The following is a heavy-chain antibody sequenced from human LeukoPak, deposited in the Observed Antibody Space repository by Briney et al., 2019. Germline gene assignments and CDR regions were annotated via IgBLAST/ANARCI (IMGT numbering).Heavy chain of an antibody. D-gene: IGHD6-13*01. CDR2: IRQDGDTK. J-gene: IGHJ4*02. Sequence: QSGRSLRLSCAASGFPFNAYWLTWVRQAPGKGLEWVANIRQDGDTKYYVDSVKGRFTISRDNAMNSLYLQMNSLRAEDTAIYYCARSLPYGTTWYGRSDFWGQGTLVTVPS. CDR1: GFPFNAYW. V-gene: IGHV3-7*01. CDR3: ARSLPYGTTWYGRSDF.